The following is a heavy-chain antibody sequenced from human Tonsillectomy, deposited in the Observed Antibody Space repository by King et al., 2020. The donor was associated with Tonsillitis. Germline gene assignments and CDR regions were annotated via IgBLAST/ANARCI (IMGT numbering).Heavy chain of an antibody. CDR2: ISSDGSKK. Sequence: QLVQSGGGVVQPGRSLRLSCAASGFTFSSYGIHWVRQAPGKGLEWVAVISSDGSKKYYADSVRGRVTISRDNSKNTLYLQMNSLRADDTAVYYCAKARQWLVHFDYWGQGTLVTVSS. CDR3: AKARQWLVHFDY. V-gene: IGHV3-30*18. J-gene: IGHJ4*02. D-gene: IGHD6-19*01. CDR1: GFTFSSYG.